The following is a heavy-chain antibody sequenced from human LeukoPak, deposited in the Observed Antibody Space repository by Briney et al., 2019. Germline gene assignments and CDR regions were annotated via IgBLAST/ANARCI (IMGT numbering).Heavy chain of an antibody. D-gene: IGHD5-18*01. V-gene: IGHV3-33*06. J-gene: IGHJ4*02. CDR1: GFTFSNYA. Sequence: GGSLRLSCAASGFTFSNYAMHWVRQAPGKGLEWVAVIWYDRSCQNYADSVKGRFTISRDNSKNTLYLQMNSLRAEDTAVYYCAKDRTRGYTYGYLDYWGQGTLVTVSS. CDR2: IWYDRSCQ. CDR3: AKDRTRGYTYGYLDY.